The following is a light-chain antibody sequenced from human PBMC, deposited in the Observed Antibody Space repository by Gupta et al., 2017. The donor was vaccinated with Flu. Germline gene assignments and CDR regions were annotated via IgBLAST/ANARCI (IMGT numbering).Light chain of an antibody. CDR2: NTN. V-gene: IGLV8-61*01. J-gene: IGLJ3*02. CDR3: VLYMGSGISM. CDR1: SGSVSTNYY. Sequence: QTVVTQEPSFSVSPGGTVTLTCGLSSGSVSTNYYPSWYHPTPGQAPRTLMYNTNTRSSGVPDRFSGSILGNKAALTITGAQADDESDYYCVLYMGSGISMFGGGTRLTAL.